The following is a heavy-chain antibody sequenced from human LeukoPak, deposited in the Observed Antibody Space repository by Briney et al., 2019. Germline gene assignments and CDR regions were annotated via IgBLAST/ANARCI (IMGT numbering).Heavy chain of an antibody. Sequence: GASVKVSCKASGYTFTSYDINWVRQATGQGLEWMGWMNPNSGNTGYAQKFQGRVTMTRNTSISTAYMELSSLRSEDTAVYYCARGGPLRYFHWLFHAFDIWGQGTMVTVSS. CDR3: ARGGPLRYFHWLFHAFDI. CDR1: GYTFTSYD. D-gene: IGHD3-9*01. CDR2: MNPNSGNT. J-gene: IGHJ3*02. V-gene: IGHV1-8*01.